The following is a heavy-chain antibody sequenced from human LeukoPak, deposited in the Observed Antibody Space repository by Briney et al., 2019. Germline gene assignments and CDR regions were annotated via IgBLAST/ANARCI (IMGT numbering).Heavy chain of an antibody. CDR2: INPSGGST. D-gene: IGHD4-17*01. Sequence: ASVKVSCKASGYTFTSYYMHWVRQAPGQGLEWMGIINPSGGSTSYAQKFQGRVTMTRDMSTSTVYMELSSLRSEATAVYYCARDVDIYGAFDYWGQGTLVTVSS. V-gene: IGHV1-46*01. CDR3: ARDVDIYGAFDY. J-gene: IGHJ4*02. CDR1: GYTFTSYY.